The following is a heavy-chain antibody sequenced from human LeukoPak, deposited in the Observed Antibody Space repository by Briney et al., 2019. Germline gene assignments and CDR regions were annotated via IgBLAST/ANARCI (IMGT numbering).Heavy chain of an antibody. Sequence: GGSLKLSCSASGLTFSVSAIHWVRQASGRGLEWVGRIKTKADNYATAYAASVKGRFTISRDDSTNTAYLQMNSLKTEDTAVYYCTHPAYYYNVDVWGKGTTVTVSS. CDR1: GLTFSVSA. D-gene: IGHD6-25*01. CDR3: THPAYYYNVDV. J-gene: IGHJ6*04. V-gene: IGHV3-73*01. CDR2: IKTKADNYAT.